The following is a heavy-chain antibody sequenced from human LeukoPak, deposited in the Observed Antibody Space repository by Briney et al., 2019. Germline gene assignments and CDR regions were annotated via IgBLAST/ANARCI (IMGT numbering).Heavy chain of an antibody. V-gene: IGHV3-30*01. CDR3: ARERGDTVTTSYFDY. CDR1: GFTFSSYA. Sequence: PGGSLRLSCAASGFTFSSYAMHWVRQAPGKGLEWVAVISYDGSNKYYADSVKGRFTISRDNSKNTLYLQMNSLRAEDTAVYYCARERGDTVTTSYFDYWGQGTLVTVSS. CDR2: ISYDGSNK. D-gene: IGHD4-11*01. J-gene: IGHJ4*02.